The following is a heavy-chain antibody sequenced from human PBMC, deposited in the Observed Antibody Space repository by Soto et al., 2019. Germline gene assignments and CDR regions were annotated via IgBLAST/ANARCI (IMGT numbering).Heavy chain of an antibody. Sequence: QVQLVQSGAEVKKPGASVKVSCKASGYTFTGYYMHWVRQAPGQGLEWMGWINPNSGGTNYAQKFQGWVTMTRDTSISTAYMELSRLRSDDTAVYYCAREKGVLRYFDWHYFDYWVQGTLVTVSS. J-gene: IGHJ4*02. CDR2: INPNSGGT. D-gene: IGHD3-9*01. CDR3: AREKGVLRYFDWHYFDY. V-gene: IGHV1-2*04. CDR1: GYTFTGYY.